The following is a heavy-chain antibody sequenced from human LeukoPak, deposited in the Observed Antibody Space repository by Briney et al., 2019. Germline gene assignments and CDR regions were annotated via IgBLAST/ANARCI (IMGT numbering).Heavy chain of an antibody. Sequence: GWSLRLSCAASGFTFTSYGMNWVGQAPGKGLEWVSYISSSGSTIDYADSVKGRFTISRDSAKNSLYLQMNSLRAEDAAVCYFAGGGPEEDYFDYWGQGTLVTVSS. D-gene: IGHD1-14*01. CDR1: GFTFTSYG. CDR3: AGGGPEEDYFDY. CDR2: ISSSGSTI. J-gene: IGHJ4*02. V-gene: IGHV3-48*03.